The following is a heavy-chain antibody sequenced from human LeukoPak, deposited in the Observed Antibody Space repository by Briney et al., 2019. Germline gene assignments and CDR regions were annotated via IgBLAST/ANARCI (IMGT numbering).Heavy chain of an antibody. CDR1: GFTFSSYG. CDR2: IRYDGSNK. J-gene: IGHJ4*02. CDR3: AKDPDDYYDSSGYFFDY. Sequence: RGSLRLSCAASGFTFSSYGMHWVRQAPGKGLEWVAFIRYDGSNKYYADSVKGRFTISRDNSKNTLYLQMNSLRAEDTAVYYCAKDPDDYYDSSGYFFDYWGQGTLVTVSS. V-gene: IGHV3-30*02. D-gene: IGHD3-22*01.